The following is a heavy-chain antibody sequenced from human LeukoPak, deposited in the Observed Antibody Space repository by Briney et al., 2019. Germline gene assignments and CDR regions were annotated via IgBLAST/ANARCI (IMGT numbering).Heavy chain of an antibody. V-gene: IGHV2-5*02. CDR2: IYWDDDE. CDR3: AHRKVDTPMGP. J-gene: IGHJ5*02. Sequence: SGPTLVKPTQTLTLTCTFSGFSLTTSGVGVGWIRQPPGKAVEWLAYIYWDDDERYSPSLKSRLTITKDTSKNQVVLTVTNMDPVDTATYYCAHRKVDTPMGPWGQGTLVTVSS. CDR1: GFSLTTSGVG. D-gene: IGHD5-18*01.